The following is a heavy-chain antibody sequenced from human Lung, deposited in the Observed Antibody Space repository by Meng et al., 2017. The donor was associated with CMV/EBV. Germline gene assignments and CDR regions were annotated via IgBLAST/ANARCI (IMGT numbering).Heavy chain of an antibody. V-gene: IGHV3-7*01. D-gene: IGHD6-25*01. CDR2: TNEDGSDK. CDR1: GFTFINYS. J-gene: IGHJ5*02. CDR3: ARDRAANSFDP. Sequence: ESLKISCAASGFTFINYSMSWVRQARGKGMEWVANTNEDGSDKYYVDSVKGRFTISRDNAKNALYLQMNSLRAEDTAVYYCARDRAANSFDPWGQGTLVTVSS.